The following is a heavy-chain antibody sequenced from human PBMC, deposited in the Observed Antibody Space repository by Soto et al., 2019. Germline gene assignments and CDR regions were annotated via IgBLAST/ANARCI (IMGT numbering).Heavy chain of an antibody. CDR1: GFTFSSYA. CDR3: ARDRRSSRTEVGATTGFYY. Sequence: PGGSLRLSCAASGFTFSSYAMHWVRQAPGKGLEWVAVISYDGSNKYYADSVKGRFTISRDNSKNTLYLQMNSLRAEDTAVYYCARDRRSSRTEVGATTGFYYWGQGTLVTVSS. D-gene: IGHD1-26*01. CDR2: ISYDGSNK. V-gene: IGHV3-30-3*01. J-gene: IGHJ4*02.